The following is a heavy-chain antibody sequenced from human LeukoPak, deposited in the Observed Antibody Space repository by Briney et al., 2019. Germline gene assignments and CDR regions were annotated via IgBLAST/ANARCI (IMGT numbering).Heavy chain of an antibody. Sequence: GGSLRLSCAVSGFTFCSYSMNWVRQAPGKGLEWVSTISGSGGTIYYAESVKGRFTISRDNSKNTLYLQMNSLRAEDTAVYYCAKDKGGGYGNDGFDIWGRGTMVTVSS. J-gene: IGHJ3*02. CDR2: ISGSGGTI. V-gene: IGHV3-23*01. D-gene: IGHD3-16*01. CDR3: AKDKGGGYGNDGFDI. CDR1: GFTFCSYS.